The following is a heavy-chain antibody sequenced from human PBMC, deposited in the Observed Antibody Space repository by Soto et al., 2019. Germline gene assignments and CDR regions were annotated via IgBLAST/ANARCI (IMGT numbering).Heavy chain of an antibody. CDR3: ARGYDSSGYYWSPLDY. D-gene: IGHD3-22*01. V-gene: IGHV1-46*01. Sequence: ASVKVSCKASGYTFTHYYMHWVRQAPGQGLEWMGIINPSGGSTSYAQKFQGRVTMTRDTSTSTVYMDLSSLRSEDTAVYYCARGYDSSGYYWSPLDYWGQGTLVTVSS. J-gene: IGHJ4*02. CDR1: GYTFTHYY. CDR2: INPSGGST.